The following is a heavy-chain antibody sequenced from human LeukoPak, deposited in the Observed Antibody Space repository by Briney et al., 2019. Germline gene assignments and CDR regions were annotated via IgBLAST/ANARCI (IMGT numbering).Heavy chain of an antibody. D-gene: IGHD2/OR15-2a*01. J-gene: IGHJ5*02. CDR3: AKGINWFDP. V-gene: IGHV3-23*01. Sequence: GGSLRLSCAASGFTFGSNAMSWVRQAPGKGLEWVSSITGSGGGTYYAASVKGRFIVSRDNSKNTLYLQMNSLRAEDTAVYYCAKGINWFDPWGQGTWSPSPQ. CDR1: GFTFGSNA. CDR2: ITGSGGGT.